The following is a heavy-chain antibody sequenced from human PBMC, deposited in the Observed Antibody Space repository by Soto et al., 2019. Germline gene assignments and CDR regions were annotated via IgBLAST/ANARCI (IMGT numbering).Heavy chain of an antibody. Sequence: SETLSLTCTVSGDSISSYSWSWIRQPPGKGLEWIGYIYHSGSTYYNPSLKSRVTISVDRSKNQFSLKLSSVTAADTAVYYCARLSWIQIEYYFDYWGQGTLVTVYS. CDR1: GDSISSYS. J-gene: IGHJ4*02. CDR2: IYHSGST. CDR3: ARLSWIQIEYYFDY. D-gene: IGHD5-18*01. V-gene: IGHV4-59*12.